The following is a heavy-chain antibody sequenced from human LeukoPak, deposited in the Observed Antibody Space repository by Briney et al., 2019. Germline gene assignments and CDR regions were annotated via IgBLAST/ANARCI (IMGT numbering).Heavy chain of an antibody. CDR1: AFIATSNY. CDR3: AKAHDGYEAFDI. D-gene: IGHD1-1*01. CDR2: IYSGGRT. V-gene: IGHV3-66*01. Sequence: PGGSLRLSCAVSAFIATSNYMTGVRQAPGKGLEWVSVIYSGGRTYYADSVKGRFTTSRDNSKNTLYLQMNSLSAEDTAVYYCAKAHDGYEAFDIWGRGTMVTVSS. J-gene: IGHJ3*02.